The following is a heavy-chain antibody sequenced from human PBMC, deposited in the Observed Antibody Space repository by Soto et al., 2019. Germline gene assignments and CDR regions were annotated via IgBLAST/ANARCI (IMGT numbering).Heavy chain of an antibody. J-gene: IGHJ4*02. D-gene: IGHD3-22*01. Sequence: GGSLRLSCAASGFTFDDYAMHWVRQAPGKGLEWVSGVSWNSGSIGYADSVKGRFTISRDNAKNSLYLQMNSLRAEDTALYYCAKDLNYYDSSGYDYWGQGTLVT. CDR1: GFTFDDYA. V-gene: IGHV3-9*01. CDR2: VSWNSGSI. CDR3: AKDLNYYDSSGYDY.